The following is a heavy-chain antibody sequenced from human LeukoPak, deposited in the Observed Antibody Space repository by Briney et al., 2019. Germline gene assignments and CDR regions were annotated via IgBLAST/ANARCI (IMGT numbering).Heavy chain of an antibody. Sequence: SETLSLTCSVSGGSISGYYWSWVRQSAGKGLEWIGRIFTSGSTNYNPSLKSRLTMSVDTSRNQFSLTLTSVTAADTAVYYCARDLGLSLDYWGQGALVTVSS. V-gene: IGHV4-4*07. CDR3: ARDLGLSLDY. D-gene: IGHD3-16*01. CDR2: IFTSGST. CDR1: GGSISGYY. J-gene: IGHJ4*02.